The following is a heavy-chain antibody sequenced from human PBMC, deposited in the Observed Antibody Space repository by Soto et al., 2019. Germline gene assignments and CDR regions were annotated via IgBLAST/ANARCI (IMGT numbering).Heavy chain of an antibody. CDR3: ARESHDIWTGPPWVWYFDL. Sequence: QVQLQQWGAGPLRPLETLSLTCGVSGGSFSGYYWAWIRQSPGKGLEWIGEINDRGSINYNPSLNSRVSISVDTSKNHYSLNLRSVTAADTAVYYCARESHDIWTGPPWVWYFDLWGRGTLVTVSS. CDR1: GGSFSGYY. J-gene: IGHJ2*01. D-gene: IGHD3-9*01. CDR2: INDRGSI. V-gene: IGHV4-34*01.